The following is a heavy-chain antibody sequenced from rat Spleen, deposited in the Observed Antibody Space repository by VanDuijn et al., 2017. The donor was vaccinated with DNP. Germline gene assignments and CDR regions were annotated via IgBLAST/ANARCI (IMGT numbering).Heavy chain of an antibody. J-gene: IGHJ2*01. CDR3: TADGSYYGLFDY. Sequence: VQVVESGGGLVQPKESLKISCAASGFTFSNAAMYWVRQAPGKGLEWVARIRTKPNNYATYYADSVKGRFTISRDDSKSMVYLQMDNLKTEDTAMYYCTADGSYYGLFDYWGQGVMVTVSS. CDR2: IRTKPNNYAT. D-gene: IGHD1-6*01. CDR1: GFTFSNAA. V-gene: IGHV10-5*01.